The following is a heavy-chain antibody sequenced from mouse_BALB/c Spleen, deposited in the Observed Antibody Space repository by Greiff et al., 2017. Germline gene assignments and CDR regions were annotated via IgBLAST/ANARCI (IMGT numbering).Heavy chain of an antibody. J-gene: IGHJ2*01. Sequence: EVQLVESGGGLVKPGGSLKLSCAASGFTFSSYTMSWVRQTPEKRLEWVATISSGGSYTYYPDSVKGRFTISRDNAKNTLYLQMSSLMSEDTAMYYYTSEENYYGYFDYWGQGTTLTVSS. CDR2: ISSGGSYT. V-gene: IGHV5-6-4*01. D-gene: IGHD1-1*01. CDR1: GFTFSSYT. CDR3: TSEENYYGYFDY.